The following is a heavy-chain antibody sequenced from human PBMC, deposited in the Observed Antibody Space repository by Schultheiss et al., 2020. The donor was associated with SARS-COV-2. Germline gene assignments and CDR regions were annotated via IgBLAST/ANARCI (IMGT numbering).Heavy chain of an antibody. CDR2: IKSKTDGGTT. D-gene: IGHD6-13*01. CDR3: ARDLYSSSWYSLDYYYYGMDV. CDR1: GFTFSNAW. Sequence: GGSLRLSCAASGFTFSNAWMNWVRQAPGKGLEWVGRIKSKTDGGTTDYAAPVKGRFTISRDDSKNTLYLQMNSLRAEDTAVYYCARDLYSSSWYSLDYYYYGMDVWGQGTTVTAS. J-gene: IGHJ6*02. V-gene: IGHV3-15*07.